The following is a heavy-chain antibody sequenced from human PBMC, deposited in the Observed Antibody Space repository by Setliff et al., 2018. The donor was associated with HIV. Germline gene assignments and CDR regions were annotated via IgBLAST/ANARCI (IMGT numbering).Heavy chain of an antibody. CDR1: GGTFSSYA. CDR3: ARDRYSSGWSWFDP. J-gene: IGHJ5*02. V-gene: IGHV1-69*13. Sequence: ASVKVSCKASGGTFSSYAISWVRQAPGQGLEWMGGIIPIFGTANYAQKFQGRVTITAEESTSTAYMELSSLRSEDTAVYYCARDRYSSGWSWFDPWGQGTLVTVSS. CDR2: IIPIFGTA. D-gene: IGHD6-19*01.